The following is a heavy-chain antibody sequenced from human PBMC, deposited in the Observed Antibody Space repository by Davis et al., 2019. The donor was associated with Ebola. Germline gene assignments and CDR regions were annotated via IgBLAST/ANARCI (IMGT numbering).Heavy chain of an antibody. CDR1: GYTFTSYA. V-gene: IGHV1-18*01. Sequence: ASVKVSCKASGYTFTSYAMNWVRQAPGQGLEWMGWINPHNGNTNYAQNVQGRVIMTTDTATTTAYMEVGGLRSDDTAVYYCARGGITMMVVPRDYYYGLDVWGQGTTVTVSS. CDR2: INPHNGNT. CDR3: ARGGITMMVVPRDYYYGLDV. J-gene: IGHJ6*02. D-gene: IGHD3-22*01.